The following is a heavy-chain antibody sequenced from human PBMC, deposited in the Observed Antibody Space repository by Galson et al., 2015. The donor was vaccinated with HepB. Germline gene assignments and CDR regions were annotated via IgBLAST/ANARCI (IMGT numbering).Heavy chain of an antibody. D-gene: IGHD5-24*01. V-gene: IGHV3-7*03. J-gene: IGHJ4*02. Sequence: SLRLSCAASGFTFSNYWMTWVRQAPGKGLEWVAHIKKDGSEKYYVDSVKGRFTISRDKARNSLYLQMDSLRAEDTAVYYCARITRGNGYNYDDWGQGSLVIVSS. CDR3: ARITRGNGYNYDD. CDR2: IKKDGSEK. CDR1: GFTFSNYW.